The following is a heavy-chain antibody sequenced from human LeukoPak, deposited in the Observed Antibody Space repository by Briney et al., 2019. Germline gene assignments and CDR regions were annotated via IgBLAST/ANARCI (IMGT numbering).Heavy chain of an antibody. Sequence: PGGSLRLSCAGSGFTFSTYAMNWVRQAPGKGLEWVAVISYDGSNKYYADSVKGRFTISRDNSKNTLYLQMNSLRAEDTAVYYCAKVRVGTGAFDYWGQGTLVTVSS. V-gene: IGHV3-30*18. J-gene: IGHJ4*02. CDR2: ISYDGSNK. D-gene: IGHD3/OR15-3a*01. CDR3: AKVRVGTGAFDY. CDR1: GFTFSTYA.